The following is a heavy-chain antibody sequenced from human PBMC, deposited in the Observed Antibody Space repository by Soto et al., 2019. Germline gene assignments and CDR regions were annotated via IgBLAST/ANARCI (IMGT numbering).Heavy chain of an antibody. CDR3: AHRVLRTVFGLVTTTAIYFDF. D-gene: IGHD3-3*01. Sequence: QITLNESGPTQVKPRQTLTLTCTFAGISLTTSGVGVGWIRQYPGKAPEWLALIYWDDDKRYSPSLKSRLTITKDTSKNQVVLTMADLDPADTATYYCAHRVLRTVFGLVTTTAIYFDFWGQGTPVAVSS. V-gene: IGHV2-5*02. J-gene: IGHJ4*02. CDR2: IYWDDDK. CDR1: GISLTTSGVG.